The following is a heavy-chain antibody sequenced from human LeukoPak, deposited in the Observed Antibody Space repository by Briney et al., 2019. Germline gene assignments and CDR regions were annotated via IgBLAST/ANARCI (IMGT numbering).Heavy chain of an antibody. CDR2: IYYSGNT. D-gene: IGHD6-25*01. CDR3: ARAGRQEKENWFDP. Sequence: SETLSLTCTVSGASFSSYYWSWIRQPPGEGLEWVGYIYYSGNTNYNPSLKSRITISVDTSKNQFALNLRSVTAADTAVYYCARAGRQEKENWFDPWGQGILVTVSA. V-gene: IGHV4-59*01. CDR1: GASFSSYY. J-gene: IGHJ5*02.